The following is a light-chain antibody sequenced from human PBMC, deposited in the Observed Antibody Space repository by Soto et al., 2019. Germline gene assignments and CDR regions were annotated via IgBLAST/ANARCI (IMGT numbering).Light chain of an antibody. CDR2: DAS. Sequence: ENVLTQSPGTQSLSPGERATLSCRASQSVSSTYLAWYQHKPGQAPRLLIYDASNRATGIPARFSGGGSGTDFTLTIDNLEPEDFAIYYCQQRSNWPPITFGQGTRLEIK. CDR1: QSVSSTY. V-gene: IGKV3-11*01. J-gene: IGKJ5*01. CDR3: QQRSNWPPIT.